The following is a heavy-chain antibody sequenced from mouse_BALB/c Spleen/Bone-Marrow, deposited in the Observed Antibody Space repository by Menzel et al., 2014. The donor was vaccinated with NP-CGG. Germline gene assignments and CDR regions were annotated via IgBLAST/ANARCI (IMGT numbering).Heavy chain of an antibody. J-gene: IGHJ4*01. CDR3: TRYGNTHYYAMDD. Sequence: VKLVESGAELVRPGASVKLSCRASGYTFTSYWINWVKQRPGQGLEWIGNIYPSDSYTNYNHRFKDKATLTVDKSSGTAYMQLSSPTSEDSAVYYCTRYGNTHYYAMDDGGQGPPVPVSS. V-gene: IGHV1-69*02. CDR1: GYTFTSYW. CDR2: IYPSDSYT. D-gene: IGHD1-1*01.